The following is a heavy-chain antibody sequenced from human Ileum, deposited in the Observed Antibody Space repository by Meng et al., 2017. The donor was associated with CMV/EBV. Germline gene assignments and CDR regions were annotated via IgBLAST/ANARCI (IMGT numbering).Heavy chain of an antibody. V-gene: IGHV3-74*01. CDR1: GFTFSSYW. CDR3: ARDAFYCSGGSCYSNYYYGMDV. D-gene: IGHD2-15*01. J-gene: IGHJ6*02. Sequence: GESLKILRGAPGFTFSSYWMHWVCQAPGKGLVWVSRINSDGSSTSYADSVKGRFTISRDNAKNTLYLQMNSLRAEDTAVYYCARDAFYCSGGSCYSNYYYGMDVWGQGTTVTVSS. CDR2: INSDGSST.